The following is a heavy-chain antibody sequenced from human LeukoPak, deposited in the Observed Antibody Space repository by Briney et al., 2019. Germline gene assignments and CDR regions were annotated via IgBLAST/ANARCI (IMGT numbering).Heavy chain of an antibody. J-gene: IGHJ4*02. CDR3: AKRGAGSGGLHY. D-gene: IGHD6-19*01. CDR1: RFTFATYA. V-gene: IGHV3-23*01. CDR2: FYETGKT. Sequence: GGSLRLSCAASRFTFATYAMSWVRQAPGKGLEWVSTFYETGKTDHADSVKGRFTISRDTSKNTLYLQMNSLRAEDTATYYCAKRGAGSGGLHYWGQGTLVTVSS.